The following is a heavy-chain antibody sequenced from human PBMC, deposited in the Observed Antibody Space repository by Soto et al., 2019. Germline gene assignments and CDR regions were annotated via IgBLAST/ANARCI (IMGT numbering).Heavy chain of an antibody. CDR1: GYTFTGYY. CDR2: INRNSGGT. CDR3: ARVIAARPLDY. D-gene: IGHD6-6*01. J-gene: IGHJ4*02. V-gene: IGHV1-2*02. Sequence: QVQLVQSGAEVKKPGASVKVSCKASGYTFTGYYMHWVRQAPGQGLEWMGWINRNSGGTNYAQKFQGRVTMTRDTSISTAYMELSRLRSDDTAVYYCARVIAARPLDYWGQGTLVTVSS.